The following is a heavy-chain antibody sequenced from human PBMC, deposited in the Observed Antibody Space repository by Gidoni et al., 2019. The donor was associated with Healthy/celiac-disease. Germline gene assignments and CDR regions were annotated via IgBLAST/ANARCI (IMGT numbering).Heavy chain of an antibody. Sequence: QVQLVQSGAEVKKPGASVKVSCKASGGSFSSYAISWVRQAPGQGLEWMGGIIPTFGTANYAQKFQGRVTITADESTSTAYMELSSLRSEDTAVYYCARTSNTAVHYYYYGMDVWGQGTTVTVSS. D-gene: IGHD2-8*01. CDR3: ARTSNTAVHYYYYGMDV. CDR1: GGSFSSYA. CDR2: IIPTFGTA. J-gene: IGHJ6*02. V-gene: IGHV1-69*01.